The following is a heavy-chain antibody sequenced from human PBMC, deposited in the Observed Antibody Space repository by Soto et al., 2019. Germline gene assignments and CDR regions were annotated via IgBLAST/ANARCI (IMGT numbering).Heavy chain of an antibody. J-gene: IGHJ4*02. Sequence: QVQLVQSGAEMKKPGSSVKVSCKVSGDSFSSYAISWVRQAPGEGLEWVGGIIPIFETANYAQNFQGRVTINAVESTTTAYLEVTRLRPQDTAVFYCADSDSRSWQHDYCGQGNLIYVSS. D-gene: IGHD6-13*01. CDR1: GDSFSSYA. CDR2: IIPIFETA. CDR3: ADSDSRSWQHDY. V-gene: IGHV1-69*01.